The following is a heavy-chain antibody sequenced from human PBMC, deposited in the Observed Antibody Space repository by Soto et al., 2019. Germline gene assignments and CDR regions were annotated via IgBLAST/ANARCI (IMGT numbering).Heavy chain of an antibody. CDR2: IYSGGST. V-gene: IGHV3-53*01. J-gene: IGHJ6*02. CDR3: ARDPGLWKGYYYYYYGMDV. CDR1: GFTVSSNY. D-gene: IGHD3-16*01. Sequence: EVQLVESGGGLIQPGGSLRLSCAASGFTVSSNYMSWVRQAPGKGLEWVSVIYSGGSTYYADSVKGRFTISRDNSKNTLYLQMNSLRAEDTAVYYCARDPGLWKGYYYYYYGMDVWGQGTTVTVSS.